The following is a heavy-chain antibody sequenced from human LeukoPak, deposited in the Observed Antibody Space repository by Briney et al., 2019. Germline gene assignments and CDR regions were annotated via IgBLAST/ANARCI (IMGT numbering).Heavy chain of an antibody. Sequence: SETLSLTCTVSGNSISSGDNYWSWIRQPAGKGLEWIGRIYTSGSTNYNPSLKSRVTISGDTSRNQFSLRLSSVTAADTAVYYCARASYSYDINGWVPFDYWGQGTLVTVSS. J-gene: IGHJ4*02. CDR3: ARASYSYDINGWVPFDY. V-gene: IGHV4-61*02. CDR1: GNSISSGDNY. D-gene: IGHD3-22*01. CDR2: IYTSGST.